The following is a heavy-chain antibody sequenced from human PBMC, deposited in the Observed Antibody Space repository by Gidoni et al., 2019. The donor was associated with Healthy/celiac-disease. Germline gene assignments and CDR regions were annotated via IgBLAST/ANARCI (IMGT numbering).Heavy chain of an antibody. J-gene: IGHJ5*02. CDR3: AKDRMRAADGRGNWFDP. D-gene: IGHD6-13*01. V-gene: IGHV3-23*01. Sequence: EVQLLESGGGLVQPGGSLRLSCAASGFTFSSHAMSWVRQAPGKGLEWVSAISGSGGSTYYADSVKGRFTISRDNSKNTLYLQMNSLRAEDTAVYYCAKDRMRAADGRGNWFDPWGQGTLVTVSS. CDR1: GFTFSSHA. CDR2: ISGSGGST.